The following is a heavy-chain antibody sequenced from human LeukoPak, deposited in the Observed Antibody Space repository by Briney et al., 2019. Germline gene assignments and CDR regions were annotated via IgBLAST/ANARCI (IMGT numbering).Heavy chain of an antibody. J-gene: IGHJ4*02. D-gene: IGHD2-15*01. CDR1: GFTISTYG. CDR3: ATNLEYCSGGSCYSTPFHC. CDR2: IRYNGNNI. Sequence: GGSQRLSCAASGFTISTYGMHWVRQAPGKGLEWVAFIRYNGNNIRYADSVKGRFTISRDNSRDTLYLQMNSLRAEDTAVYYCATNLEYCSGGSCYSTPFHCWGQGTLVTVSS. V-gene: IGHV3-30*02.